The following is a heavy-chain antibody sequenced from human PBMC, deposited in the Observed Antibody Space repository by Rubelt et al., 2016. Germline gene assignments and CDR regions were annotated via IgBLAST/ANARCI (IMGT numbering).Heavy chain of an antibody. D-gene: IGHD3-10*01. Sequence: VRQAPGKGLEWVSGINWNGGSTGYADSVKGRFTISRDNSKNTLYLQMNSLRAEDTAVYYCAKDKGSGSYYIYYYYGMDVWGQGTTVTVSS. CDR3: AKDKGSGSYYIYYYYGMDV. J-gene: IGHJ6*02. V-gene: IGHV3-20*03. CDR2: INWNGGST.